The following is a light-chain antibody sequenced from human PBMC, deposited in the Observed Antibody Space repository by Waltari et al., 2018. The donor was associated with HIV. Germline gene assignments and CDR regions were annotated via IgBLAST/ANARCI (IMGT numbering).Light chain of an antibody. CDR1: SSNIGIND. CDR2: TNN. CDR3: AAWDGSLGGGV. Sequence: QSVLTQPPSASGTPGQRVTISCSGSSSNIGINDVYWYQHRPGTAPKLLIFTNNQRPSWFPDRFSASRASASPSLAISALQSDDEAYYYCAAWDGSLGGGVFGGGTKLTV. V-gene: IGLV1-47*01. J-gene: IGLJ3*02.